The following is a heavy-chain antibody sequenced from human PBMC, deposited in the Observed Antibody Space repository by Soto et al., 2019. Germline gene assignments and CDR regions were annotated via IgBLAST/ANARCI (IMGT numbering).Heavy chain of an antibody. Sequence: GGSLRLSCAASGFTFSSYAMHWVRQAPGKGLEWVAVISYDGSNKYYADSVKGRFTISRDNSKNTLYLQMNSLRAEDTAVYYCARTFSGSYDPGAAFDIWGQGTMVTVSS. CDR1: GFTFSSYA. D-gene: IGHD1-26*01. V-gene: IGHV3-30-3*01. CDR2: ISYDGSNK. CDR3: ARTFSGSYDPGAAFDI. J-gene: IGHJ3*02.